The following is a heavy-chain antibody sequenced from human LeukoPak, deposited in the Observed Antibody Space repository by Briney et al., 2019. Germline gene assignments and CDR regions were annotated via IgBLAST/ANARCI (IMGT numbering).Heavy chain of an antibody. CDR3: VKDRLSYASGNFDY. Sequence: PGGSLRLSCAASGFTFSSYGMTWVRQAPGKGLEWVSAIGSTGDSTYYADSVKGRFTISRDNSKNTLYLQMNSLRAEDTAVYYCVKDRLSYASGNFDYWGQGTLVTVSS. V-gene: IGHV3-23*01. J-gene: IGHJ4*02. D-gene: IGHD3-10*01. CDR2: IGSTGDST. CDR1: GFTFSSYG.